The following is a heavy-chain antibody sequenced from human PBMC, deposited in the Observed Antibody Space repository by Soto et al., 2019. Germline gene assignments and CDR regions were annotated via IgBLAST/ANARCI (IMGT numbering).Heavy chain of an antibody. J-gene: IGHJ4*02. CDR2: ISTRGSTI. V-gene: IGHV3-11*01. Sequence: QVQLVESGGGLVKPGGSLRLSCAASGFTFSDYYMSWIRQAPGKGLEWVSYISTRGSTINYADSVKGRFTISRDTAKTSLYLQLTSLSAAATAVYYCARVSPPPDYWGQGTLVTVSS. CDR1: GFTFSDYY. CDR3: ARVSPPPDY.